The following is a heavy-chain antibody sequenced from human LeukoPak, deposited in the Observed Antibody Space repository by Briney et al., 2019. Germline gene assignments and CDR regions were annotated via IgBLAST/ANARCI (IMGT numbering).Heavy chain of an antibody. CDR3: ARDGGYFEYFDY. D-gene: IGHD3-22*01. CDR2: ISSSSSYI. CDR1: GFTFSSYW. Sequence: GGSLRLSCAASGFTFSSYWMSWVRQAPGKGLEWVSSISSSSSYIYYADSVKGRFTISRDNAKNSLYLQMNSLRAEDTAVYYCARDGGYFEYFDYWGQGTLVTVSS. V-gene: IGHV3-21*01. J-gene: IGHJ4*02.